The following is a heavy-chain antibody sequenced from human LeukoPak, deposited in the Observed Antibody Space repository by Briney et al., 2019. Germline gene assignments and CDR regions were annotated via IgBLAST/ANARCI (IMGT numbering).Heavy chain of an antibody. CDR3: AGLVNYGDY. CDR1: GGSISSSSYY. J-gene: IGHJ4*02. Sequence: SETLSLTCTVSGGSISSSSYYWGWIRQPPGKGLEWIGSIYYSGSTFYNPSLKSRVTISVDTSKNQFSLKLSSVTAADTAVYYCAGLVNYGDYWGQGTLVTVSS. D-gene: IGHD2-2*01. CDR2: IYYSGST. V-gene: IGHV4-39*01.